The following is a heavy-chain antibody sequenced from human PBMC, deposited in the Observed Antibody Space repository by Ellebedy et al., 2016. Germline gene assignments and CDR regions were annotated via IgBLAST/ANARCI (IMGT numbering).Heavy chain of an antibody. CDR1: GFTFRDYA. J-gene: IGHJ4*02. CDR2: ITSKDYGGTT. CDR3: TRAVGPSNRHYDVSGYYSDY. V-gene: IGHV3-49*03. D-gene: IGHD3-22*01. Sequence: GGSLRLSCTASGFTFRDYAITWFRQTPGKGLEWVGFITSKDYGGTTEYAASVKGRFTIPRDDSKSIAYLQMNRLKTEDTAVYYCTRAVGPSNRHYDVSGYYSDYWGQGTLVTVSS.